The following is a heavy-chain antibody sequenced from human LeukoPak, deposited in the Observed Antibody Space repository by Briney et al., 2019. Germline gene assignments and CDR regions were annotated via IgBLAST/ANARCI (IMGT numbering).Heavy chain of an antibody. Sequence: PSETLSLTCTVSGDSISSYYWSWIRQPAGKGLEWIGRINTSGSTNYNPSLKSRFTMSVDTSKNQFSLKLNSVTAADTAVYYCARDNYYYDSSDYFDYWGQGSLVTVSS. V-gene: IGHV4-4*07. D-gene: IGHD3-22*01. CDR2: INTSGST. CDR3: ARDNYYYDSSDYFDY. J-gene: IGHJ4*02. CDR1: GDSISSYY.